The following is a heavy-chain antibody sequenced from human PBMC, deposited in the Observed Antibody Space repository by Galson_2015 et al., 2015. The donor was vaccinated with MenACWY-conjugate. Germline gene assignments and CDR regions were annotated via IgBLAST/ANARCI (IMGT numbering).Heavy chain of an antibody. D-gene: IGHD2-15*01. CDR3: AREGRGGIKLYYMDV. Sequence: QSGAEVKKPGESLKISCKGSGSSFPTSWIAWVRQMPGKGLEWMGIIYPGDSHTRYSPSFLGQVTISADKSISTAYLQWSSLKASDTAMYFCAREGRGGIKLYYMDVWGKGTTVTVSS. CDR1: GSSFPTSW. J-gene: IGHJ6*03. CDR2: IYPGDSHT. V-gene: IGHV5-51*03.